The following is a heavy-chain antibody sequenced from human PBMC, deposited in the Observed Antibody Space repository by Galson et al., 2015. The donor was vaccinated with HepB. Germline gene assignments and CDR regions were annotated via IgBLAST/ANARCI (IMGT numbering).Heavy chain of an antibody. CDR3: ARIHLERYYCYYGMDV. J-gene: IGHJ6*02. D-gene: IGHD1-1*01. CDR1: GFTFRSYS. CDR2: ISSSSSYI. Sequence: SLRLSCAASGFTFRSYSMNWVRQAPGKGLEWVSSISSSSSYIYYAHSVKGRITISRYNAKNSLYLQMNSRRAEDTAVYYCARIHLERYYCYYGMDVWGQGTTVTASS. V-gene: IGHV3-21*01.